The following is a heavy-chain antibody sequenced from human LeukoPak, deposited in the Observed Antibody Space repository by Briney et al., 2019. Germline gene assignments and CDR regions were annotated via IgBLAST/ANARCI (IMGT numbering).Heavy chain of an antibody. Sequence: SETLSLTCTVSGGSISSYYWSWIRQPPGKGLEWTGYIYYSGSTNYNPSLKSRVTISVDTSKNQFSLKLSSVTAADTAVYYCARGRAAPRGDVWGQGTTVTVSS. D-gene: IGHD6-13*01. V-gene: IGHV4-59*01. J-gene: IGHJ6*02. CDR3: ARGRAAPRGDV. CDR2: IYYSGST. CDR1: GGSISSYY.